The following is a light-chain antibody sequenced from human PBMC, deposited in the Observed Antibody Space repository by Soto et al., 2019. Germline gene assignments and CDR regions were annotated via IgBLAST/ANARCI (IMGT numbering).Light chain of an antibody. J-gene: IGLJ1*01. CDR2: DVT. CDR3: SSYTSSSTPYV. Sequence: QSALTQPASVSGSPGQSITISCTGSSSDIGAYDYVSRYQQRPVKAPKLMIFDVTNRPSGVSDRFSGSKSGNTASLTISGLQTEDEADYYCSSYTSSSTPYVFGTGTKLTVL. V-gene: IGLV2-14*01. CDR1: SSDIGAYDY.